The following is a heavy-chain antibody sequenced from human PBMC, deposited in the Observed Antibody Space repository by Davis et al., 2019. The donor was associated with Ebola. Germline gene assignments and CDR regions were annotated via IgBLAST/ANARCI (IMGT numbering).Heavy chain of an antibody. D-gene: IGHD5-12*01. J-gene: IGHJ4*02. CDR1: GGSFSGYY. CDR2: INHSGST. V-gene: IGHV4-34*01. Sequence: PSETLSLTCAVYGGSFSGYYWSWIRQPPGKGLEWIGEINHSGSTNYNPSLKSRVTISVDTSKNQFSLKLSSVTAADTAVYYCARDHVGGYGLNWGQGTLVTVSS. CDR3: ARDHVGGYGLN.